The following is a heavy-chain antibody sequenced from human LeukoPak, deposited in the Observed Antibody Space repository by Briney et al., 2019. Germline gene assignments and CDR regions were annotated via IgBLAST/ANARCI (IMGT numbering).Heavy chain of an antibody. Sequence: PGGSLRLSCAASGFTFSSYGMHWVRQAPGKGLEWVAFIRYDGSNKYYADSVKGRFTISRDNSKNTLYLQMNSLRAEDAAVYYCAKSGYDFGGWFDPWGQGTLVTVSS. J-gene: IGHJ5*02. CDR3: AKSGYDFGGWFDP. D-gene: IGHD5-12*01. V-gene: IGHV3-30*02. CDR2: IRYDGSNK. CDR1: GFTFSSYG.